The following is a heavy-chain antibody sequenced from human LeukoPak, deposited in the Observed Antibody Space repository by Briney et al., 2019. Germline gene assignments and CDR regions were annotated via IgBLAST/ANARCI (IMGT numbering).Heavy chain of an antibody. CDR3: ARDPYGGNPRITFDI. D-gene: IGHD4-23*01. CDR2: IYTDGST. Sequence: SETLSLTCTVSGGSVSSGSYYWSWIRQPAGKGLEWIGRIYTDGSTSYNPSLKSRVTISVNTSKNQFSLNLTSLTAADTAVYYCARDPYGGNPRITFDIWGQGTMVTVSS. J-gene: IGHJ3*02. V-gene: IGHV4-61*02. CDR1: GGSVSSGSYY.